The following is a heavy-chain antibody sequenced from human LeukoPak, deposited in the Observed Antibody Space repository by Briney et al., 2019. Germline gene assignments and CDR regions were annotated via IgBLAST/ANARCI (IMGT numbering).Heavy chain of an antibody. CDR1: GFTFTSYT. Sequence: PGGSLRLSCAASGFTFTSYTMTWVRQAPGKGLAWVSATSGSGGITYYADSVKGRFTISRDNSKNMLYLQMNSLRAEDTAVYYCAKSNGVDRNGYNSDYFDYWGQGTLVTVSS. V-gene: IGHV3-23*01. J-gene: IGHJ4*02. CDR3: AKSNGVDRNGYNSDYFDY. CDR2: TSGSGGIT. D-gene: IGHD5-24*01.